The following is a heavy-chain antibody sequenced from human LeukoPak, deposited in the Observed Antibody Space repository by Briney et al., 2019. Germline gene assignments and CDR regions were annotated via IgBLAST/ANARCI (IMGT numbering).Heavy chain of an antibody. Sequence: PSETLSLTCAVYGGSSSGYYWSWIRQPPGKGLEWIGEINHSGSTNYNPSLKSQVTISVDTSKNLFSLKLSSVTAADTAVYYCARGLLLHSIWGQGTMVTVSS. CDR3: ARGLLLHSI. CDR1: GGSSSGYY. V-gene: IGHV4-34*01. J-gene: IGHJ3*02. CDR2: INHSGST. D-gene: IGHD3-22*01.